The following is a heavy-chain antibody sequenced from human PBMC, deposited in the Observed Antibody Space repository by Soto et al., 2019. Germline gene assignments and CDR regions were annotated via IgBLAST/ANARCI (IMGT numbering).Heavy chain of an antibody. D-gene: IGHD3-16*01. CDR2: SRDKAQGYSI. J-gene: IGHJ4*02. CDR1: GFTLSDHY. CDR3: ARALGRSVPFFDY. Sequence: GGSLRLSCAGSGFTLSDHYIDWVRQAPGKGLEWVGRSRDKAQGYSITYAASVKGRFTTSRDESKNSVYLQMNSLKTEDTAVYYCARALGRSVPFFDYWGQGTLVTVSS. V-gene: IGHV3-72*01.